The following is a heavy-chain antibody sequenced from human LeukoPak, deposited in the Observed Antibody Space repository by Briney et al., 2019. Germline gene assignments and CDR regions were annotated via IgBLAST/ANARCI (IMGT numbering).Heavy chain of an antibody. V-gene: IGHV3-9*03. D-gene: IGHD5-24*01. J-gene: IGHJ4*02. Sequence: QAGRSLRLSCAASGFTFDDYAMHWVRQAPGKGLEWVSGISWNSGNIGYADSVKGRFTISRDNAMNSLYLQMNSLRAEDMALYYCAKGYNYAKKNYFDYWGQGTLVTVSS. CDR1: GFTFDDYA. CDR2: ISWNSGNI. CDR3: AKGYNYAKKNYFDY.